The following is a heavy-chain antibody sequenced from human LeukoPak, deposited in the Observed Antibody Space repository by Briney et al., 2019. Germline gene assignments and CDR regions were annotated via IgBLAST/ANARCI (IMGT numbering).Heavy chain of an antibody. CDR3: VPLNWNPPGDFDR. CDR2: IKDDGSDK. D-gene: IGHD1-20*01. J-gene: IGHJ4*02. CDR1: GFTFSSYG. Sequence: GGSLRLSCAASGFTFSSYGMHWVRQAPGKGLEWVANIKDDGSDKYYVDSVKGRFSISKDNAKNALYLQMNSLRVEDTAVYYCVPLNWNPPGDFDRWGQGTLVTVSS. V-gene: IGHV3-7*01.